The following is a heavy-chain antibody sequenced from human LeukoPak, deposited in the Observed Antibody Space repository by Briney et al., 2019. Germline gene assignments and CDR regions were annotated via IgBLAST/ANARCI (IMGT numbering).Heavy chain of an antibody. D-gene: IGHD3-3*01. CDR3: ARRPLYDFWSGPGFY. V-gene: IGHV4-4*07. Sequence: SQTLSLTCTVPGGSISSYYWSWIRQPAGKGLEWIGRIYTSGSTNYNPSLKSRVTISVDTSKNQFSLKLSSVTAADTAVYYCARRPLYDFWSGPGFYWGQGTLVTVSS. J-gene: IGHJ4*02. CDR1: GGSISSYY. CDR2: IYTSGST.